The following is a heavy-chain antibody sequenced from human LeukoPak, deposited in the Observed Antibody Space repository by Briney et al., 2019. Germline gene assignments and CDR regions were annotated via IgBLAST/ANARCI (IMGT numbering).Heavy chain of an antibody. Sequence: MSSETLSLTCTVSGGSISSSNYYWGWIRQPPGKGLEWNGSMYYSGNTDYNPSLKSRVTISVDTSKNQFSLKVNSVTAADTAVYYCARTLGWASSRYPFDGWGQGTLVTVSS. CDR3: ARTLGWASSRYPFDG. CDR2: MYYSGNT. J-gene: IGHJ4*02. V-gene: IGHV4-39*01. D-gene: IGHD3-16*02. CDR1: GGSISSSNYY.